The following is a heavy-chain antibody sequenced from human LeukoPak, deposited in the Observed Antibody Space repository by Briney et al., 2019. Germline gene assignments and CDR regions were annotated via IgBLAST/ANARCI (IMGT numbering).Heavy chain of an antibody. CDR1: GFTFSSYW. D-gene: IGHD5-18*01. Sequence: GGSLRLSCAASGFTFSSYWMRWVRQAQGKGVEGVANIKKDGREKYYEDYVKGRLTITSDNSNTSLYLQMNSLRAEDTAVYYCARDLSGVTGYTYGRGIDYWGQGTLVTVSS. CDR2: IKKDGREK. J-gene: IGHJ4*02. CDR3: ARDLSGVTGYTYGRGIDY. V-gene: IGHV3-7*01.